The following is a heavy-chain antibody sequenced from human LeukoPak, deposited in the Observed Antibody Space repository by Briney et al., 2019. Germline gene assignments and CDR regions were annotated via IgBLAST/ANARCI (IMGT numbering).Heavy chain of an antibody. CDR3: VADFWSGYANWFDP. V-gene: IGHV1-8*01. J-gene: IGHJ5*02. CDR2: MNPNSGNT. D-gene: IGHD3-3*01. Sequence: VASVKVSCKASGYTFTSYDINWVRQATGQGLEWMGWMNPNSGNTGYAQKFQERVTITRDMSTSSTYMELSSLRSEDTAVYYCVADFWSGYANWFDPWGQGTLVTVSS. CDR1: GYTFTSYD.